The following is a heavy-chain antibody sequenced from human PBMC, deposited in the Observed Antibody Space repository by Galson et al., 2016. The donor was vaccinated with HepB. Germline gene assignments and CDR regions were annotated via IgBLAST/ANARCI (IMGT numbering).Heavy chain of an antibody. Sequence: PALVKPTQTLTLTCTCSGFSLDTSGEGVGWIRQPPGKALEWLALILWDDDKRYNPSVQSRVTLSKDASKTHVILKMTNMDPLDTATYYCAHRRGGSDAFDIWGPGTMVTVSS. CDR1: GFSLDTSGEG. CDR2: ILWDDDK. D-gene: IGHD3-16*01. CDR3: AHRRGGSDAFDI. V-gene: IGHV2-5*02. J-gene: IGHJ3*02.